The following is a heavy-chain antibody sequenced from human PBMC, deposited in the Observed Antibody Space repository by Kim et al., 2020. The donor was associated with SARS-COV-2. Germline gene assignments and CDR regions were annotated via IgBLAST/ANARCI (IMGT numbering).Heavy chain of an antibody. CDR1: GFTFSSYS. CDR2: ISSSSSTI. J-gene: IGHJ6*02. V-gene: IGHV3-48*02. Sequence: GGSLRLSCAASGFTFSSYSMNWGRQAPGKGLEWVSYISSSSSTIYYADSVKGRFTISRDNAKNSLYLQMNSLRDEDTAVYYCARDLTTVAGTFRSPYYYGMDVWGQGTTVTVSS. CDR3: ARDLTTVAGTFRSPYYYGMDV. D-gene: IGHD6-19*01.